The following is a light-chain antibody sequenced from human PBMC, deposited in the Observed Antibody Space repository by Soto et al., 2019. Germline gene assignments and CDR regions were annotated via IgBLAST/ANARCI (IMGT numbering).Light chain of an antibody. J-gene: IGKJ2*03. CDR2: KVS. V-gene: IGKV2-30*01. CDR1: QSLVYRDGNTY. CDR3: MQGTHWLQYS. Sequence: VVLTQSALSLPVTLGQPASISCRSSQSLVYRDGNTYLNWFQQRPGQSPRRLIYKVSDRDSRVPDRFSGSVSGTDFTLKISRVKAEDVGVYYCMQGTHWLQYSFVQETKLESK.